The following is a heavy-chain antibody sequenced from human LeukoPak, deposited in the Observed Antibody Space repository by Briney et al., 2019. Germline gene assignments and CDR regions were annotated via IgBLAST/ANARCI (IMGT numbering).Heavy chain of an antibody. Sequence: TLSLTCAVSGGSISSSNWWSWVRQPPGKGLEWIGEIYHSGSTNYNPSLKSRVTISVDKSKNQFSLKLSSVTAADTAVYYCARHPRGWAAAGTSNWFDPWGQGTLVTVSS. CDR3: ARHPRGWAAAGTSNWFDP. J-gene: IGHJ5*02. CDR1: GGSISSSNW. V-gene: IGHV4-4*02. CDR2: IYHSGST. D-gene: IGHD6-13*01.